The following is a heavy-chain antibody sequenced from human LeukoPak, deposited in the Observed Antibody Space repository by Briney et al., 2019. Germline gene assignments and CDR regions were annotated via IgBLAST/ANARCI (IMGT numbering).Heavy chain of an antibody. CDR1: GFTFDDYA. D-gene: IGHD2-8*01. CDR2: ISWNSGSI. Sequence: GGSLRLSCAASGFTFDDYAMHWVRQAPGKGLEWVSGISWNSGSIGYADSVKGRFTISRDSAQNSLFLQMTSLRDDDTAIYYCATKRFDYWGKGALVIVSS. CDR3: ATKRFDY. J-gene: IGHJ4*02. V-gene: IGHV3-9*01.